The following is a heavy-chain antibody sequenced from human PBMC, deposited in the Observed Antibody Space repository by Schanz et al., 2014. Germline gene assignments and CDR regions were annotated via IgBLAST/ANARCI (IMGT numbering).Heavy chain of an antibody. CDR1: GFSFSSYA. Sequence: EVQLLESGGGLVEPGGSLRLSCAASGFSFSSYAMGWVRQARGKGLEWVSAMNESHSTIYYADSVRGRFTISRDNSKNTLYLQMNSLRAEDTAVYYCARGGFGEVSYFDYWGQGTLVTVSS. V-gene: IGHV3-23*01. CDR3: ARGGFGEVSYFDY. CDR2: MNESHSTI. D-gene: IGHD3-10*01. J-gene: IGHJ4*02.